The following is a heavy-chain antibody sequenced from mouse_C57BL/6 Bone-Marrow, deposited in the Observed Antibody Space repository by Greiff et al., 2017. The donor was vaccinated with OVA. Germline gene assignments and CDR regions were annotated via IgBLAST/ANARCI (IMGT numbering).Heavy chain of an antibody. CDR2: IYPGNSDT. J-gene: IGHJ3*01. CDR3: TRWGWLLPRAWFAY. Sequence: VQLQQSGTVLARPGASVKMSCKTSGYTFTSYWMHWVKQRPGQGLEWIGAIYPGNSDTSYNQKFKGKAKLTAVTSASTAYMELSSLTNEDSAVYYCTRWGWLLPRAWFAYWGQGTLVTVSA. D-gene: IGHD2-3*01. V-gene: IGHV1-5*01. CDR1: GYTFTSYW.